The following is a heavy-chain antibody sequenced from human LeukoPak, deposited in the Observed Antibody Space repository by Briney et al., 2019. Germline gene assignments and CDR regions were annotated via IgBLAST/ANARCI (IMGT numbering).Heavy chain of an antibody. Sequence: ASVKVSCKASGYTFTNYYVHWVRQAPGQGLEWMGIINPSGGSTSYAEKFQDRVTMTSDTSTSTVYMELSSLRSEDTAVYYCARDLPVYSSGRLHYYYGMDVWGKGTTVTVSS. CDR3: ARDLPVYSSGRLHYYYGMDV. V-gene: IGHV1-46*01. CDR1: GYTFTNYY. D-gene: IGHD6-19*01. J-gene: IGHJ6*04. CDR2: INPSGGST.